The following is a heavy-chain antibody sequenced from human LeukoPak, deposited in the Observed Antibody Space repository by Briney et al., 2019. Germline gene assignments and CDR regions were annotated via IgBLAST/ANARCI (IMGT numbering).Heavy chain of an antibody. CDR3: ARDASTFRDAFDI. CDR1: GGSISSYY. J-gene: IGHJ3*02. D-gene: IGHD2/OR15-2a*01. CDR2: IYYSGST. V-gene: IGHV4-59*12. Sequence: SETLSLTCTVSGGSISSYYWSWIRQPPGKGLEWIGYIYYSGSTNYNPSLKSRVTISVDSSNTQFSLKLSSVTAADTAVYYCARDASTFRDAFDIWGQGTMVTVSS.